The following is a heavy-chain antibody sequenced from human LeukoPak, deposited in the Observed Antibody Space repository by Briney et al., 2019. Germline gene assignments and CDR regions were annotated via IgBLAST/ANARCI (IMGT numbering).Heavy chain of an antibody. V-gene: IGHV4-34*01. CDR2: INHSGST. CDR3: ARARIQLWSYYYYYYGMDV. D-gene: IGHD5-18*01. CDR1: GGSFSGYY. J-gene: IGHJ6*02. Sequence: SETLPLTCAVYGGSFSGYYWSWIRQPPGKGLEWIGEINHSGSTNYNPSLKSRVTISVDTSKNQFSLKLSSVTAADTAVYYCARARIQLWSYYYYYYGMDVWGQGTTVTVSS.